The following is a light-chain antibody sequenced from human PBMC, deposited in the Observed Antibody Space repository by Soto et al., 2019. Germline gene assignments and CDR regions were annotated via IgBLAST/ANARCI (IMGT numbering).Light chain of an antibody. CDR3: QQYNNWPIT. CDR2: GAS. CDR1: QSVSSN. V-gene: IGKV3-15*01. Sequence: EIVPTVSPAPPSVSPRERATLPCRACQSVSSNLAWYQQKPGQAPRLLIYGASTRATDIPARFSGSGSGTEFTLTISSLQSEDFAVYYCQQYNNWPITFGQGTRLEIK. J-gene: IGKJ5*01.